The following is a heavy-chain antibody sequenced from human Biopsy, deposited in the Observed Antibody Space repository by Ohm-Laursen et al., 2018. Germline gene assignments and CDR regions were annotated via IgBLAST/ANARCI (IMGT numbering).Heavy chain of an antibody. CDR1: GFTFEDYG. J-gene: IGHJ4*01. CDR2: ISGSSNNI. D-gene: IGHD6-25*01. V-gene: IGHV3-9*01. Sequence: SLRLSCAASGFTFEDYGMHWVRQAPGKGLEWVSGISGSSNNIIYADSVRGRFTISRDNAKSSLYLEMNSLRSEDTAFYYCTKRRTAVRPFDSWGHGTLVTVSS. CDR3: TKRRTAVRPFDS.